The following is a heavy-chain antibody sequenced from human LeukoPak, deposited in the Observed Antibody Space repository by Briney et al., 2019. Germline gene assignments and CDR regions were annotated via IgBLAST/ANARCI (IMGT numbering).Heavy chain of an antibody. V-gene: IGHV3-23*01. J-gene: IGHJ4*02. D-gene: IGHD3-22*01. CDR3: AKGAGGTLIVAVFDY. CDR2: IHNSGDET. CDR1: GFTFSDYA. Sequence: GGSLRLSCAASGFTFSDYAMSWVRQVPGKGLEWVSTIHNSGDETYDADLVKGRFTISRDNSKNTLYLQMNSLRAEDTAVYYCAKGAGGTLIVAVFDYWGQGTLVTVSS.